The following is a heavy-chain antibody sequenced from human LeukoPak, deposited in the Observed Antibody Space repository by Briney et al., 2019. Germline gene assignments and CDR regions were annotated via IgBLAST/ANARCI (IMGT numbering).Heavy chain of an antibody. CDR1: GFTFSSSA. V-gene: IGHV3-23*01. CDR3: AKSGSYSPHDAFDI. Sequence: PGGSLRLSCAASGFTFSSSAMSWVRQVPGKGLEWVSGISGSGGSTYYADSVKGRFTISRDNSKNTLYLQMNSLRAEDTAVYYCAKSGSYSPHDAFDIWGQGTMVTVSS. CDR2: ISGSGGST. D-gene: IGHD1-26*01. J-gene: IGHJ3*02.